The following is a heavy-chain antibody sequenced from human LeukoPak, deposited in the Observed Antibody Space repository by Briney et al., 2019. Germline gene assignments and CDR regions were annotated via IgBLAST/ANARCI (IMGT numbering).Heavy chain of an antibody. D-gene: IGHD2-8*01. CDR1: GYTFTGYY. Sequence: ASVKVSCKASGYTFTGYYMHWVRQAPGQGLEWMGWINPNSGGTNYAQKFQGRVTMTRDTPISTAYMELSRLRSDDTAVYYCAGSLGYCTSNVCYLKYWGQGTLVTVPS. CDR3: AGSLGYCTSNVCYLKY. J-gene: IGHJ4*02. V-gene: IGHV1-2*02. CDR2: INPNSGGT.